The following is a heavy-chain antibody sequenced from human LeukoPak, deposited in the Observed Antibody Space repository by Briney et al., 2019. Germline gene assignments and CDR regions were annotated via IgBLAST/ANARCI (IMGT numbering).Heavy chain of an antibody. J-gene: IGHJ6*03. Sequence: SETLSLTCTVSGGSISSYYWSWIRQPPGKGLEWIGYIYTSGSTNYNPSLKSRVTISVDTSKNQFSLKLSSVTAADTAVYYCARHRLYGPYYYYYYMDVWGKGTTVTVSS. CDR2: IYTSGST. CDR3: ARHRLYGPYYYYYYMDV. CDR1: GGSISSYY. V-gene: IGHV4-4*09. D-gene: IGHD3-10*01.